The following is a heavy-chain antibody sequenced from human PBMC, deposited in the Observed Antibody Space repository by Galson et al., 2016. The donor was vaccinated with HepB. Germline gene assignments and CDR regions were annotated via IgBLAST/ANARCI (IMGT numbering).Heavy chain of an antibody. D-gene: IGHD6-13*01. J-gene: IGHJ4*02. CDR1: GFTFSTFW. V-gene: IGHV3-7*03. Sequence: SLRLSCAASGFTFSTFWMTWVRQAPGKGLEWVANIKQDGSGKYYVDSAKGRFTISRDNAKNSVYLQMNSLRGDDTAVYYCMSYSDAWYSGFWGQGTLVTVSS. CDR2: IKQDGSGK. CDR3: MSYSDAWYSGF.